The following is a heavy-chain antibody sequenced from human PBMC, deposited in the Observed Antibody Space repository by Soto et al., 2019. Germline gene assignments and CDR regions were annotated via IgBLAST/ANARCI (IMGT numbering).Heavy chain of an antibody. CDR2: IGSSGSSI. CDR3: AREYCSSTRCLNWFDP. J-gene: IGHJ5*02. D-gene: IGHD2-2*01. Sequence: GGSLRLSCAASGFIFSDYYLTWIRQAPGKGLEWVSYIGSSGSSIFYSDSVMGRFTISRDSAKNLVYLQMNSLRAEDTAVYYCAREYCSSTRCLNWFDPWGQGT. V-gene: IGHV3-11*04. CDR1: GFIFSDYY.